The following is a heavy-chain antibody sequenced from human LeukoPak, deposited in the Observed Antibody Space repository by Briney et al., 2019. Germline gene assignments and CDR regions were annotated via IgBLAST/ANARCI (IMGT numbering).Heavy chain of an antibody. CDR3: AKDSSGPAY. V-gene: IGHV3-53*01. D-gene: IGHD6-19*01. CDR2: IYSGVGT. CDR1: GFTFSDYY. Sequence: GGSLRLSCAASGFTFSDYYMSWVRQAPGKGLEWVSVIYSGVGTFYAGSVKGRFTITRDNSKNTLYLQMNSLRAEDTAVYYCAKDSSGPAYWGQGTLVTVSS. J-gene: IGHJ4*02.